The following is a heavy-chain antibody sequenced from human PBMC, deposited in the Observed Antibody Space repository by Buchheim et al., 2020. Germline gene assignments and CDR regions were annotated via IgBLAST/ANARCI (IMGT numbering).Heavy chain of an antibody. CDR3: ARDGRQSDCFDY. Sequence: QVQLVESGGGVVQPGRSLRLSCAASGFTFSSYGMHWVRQAPGKGLEWVAVISYDGSNKYYADSVKGRFTISRDNSKNTLYLQMNSLRAEDTAVYYCARDGRQSDCFDYWGQGTL. D-gene: IGHD1-26*01. CDR2: ISYDGSNK. J-gene: IGHJ4*02. CDR1: GFTFSSYG. V-gene: IGHV3-30*03.